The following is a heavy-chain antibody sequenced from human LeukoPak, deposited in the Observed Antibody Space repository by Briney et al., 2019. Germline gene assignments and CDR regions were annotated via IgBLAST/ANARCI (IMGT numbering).Heavy chain of an antibody. CDR1: GFTFSSYS. CDR3: ARGNGERGYSGYDNWFDP. D-gene: IGHD5-12*01. J-gene: IGHJ5*02. CDR2: ISSSSSTI. Sequence: GGSLRLSCAASGFTFSSYSMNWVRQAPGKGLEWVSYISSSSSTIYYADSVKGRFTISRDNAKNSLYLQMNSLRAEDTAVYYCARGNGERGYSGYDNWFDPWGQGTLVTVSS. V-gene: IGHV3-48*04.